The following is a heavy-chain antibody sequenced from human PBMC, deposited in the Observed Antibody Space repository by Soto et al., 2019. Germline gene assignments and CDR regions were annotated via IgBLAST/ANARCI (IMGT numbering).Heavy chain of an antibody. CDR3: ARVRVVPAGDDY. V-gene: IGHV4-34*01. CDR2: INHSGST. J-gene: IGHJ4*02. D-gene: IGHD2-2*01. CDR1: GGSFSGYY. Sequence: SETLSLTCAVYGGSFSGYYWSWIRQPPGKGLEWIGEINHSGSTNYNPSLKSRVTISVDTSKNQFSLKLSSVTAADTAVYYCARVRVVPAGDDYWGQGTLVTVSS.